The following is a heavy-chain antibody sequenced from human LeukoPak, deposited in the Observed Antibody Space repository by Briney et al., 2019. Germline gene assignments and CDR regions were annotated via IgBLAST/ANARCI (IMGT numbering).Heavy chain of an antibody. J-gene: IGHJ5*02. D-gene: IGHD3-9*01. CDR2: IYTSGST. CDR1: GGSISRYY. CDR3: AREAYDVLTSDWFDP. V-gene: IGHV4-4*07. Sequence: SETLSLTCTVSGGSISRYYWSWIRQPAGKGLEWIGRIYTSGSTNYNPSLKSRVTISVDTSKNQFSLKLSSVTAADTAMYYCAREAYDVLTSDWFDPWGQGTLVTVSS.